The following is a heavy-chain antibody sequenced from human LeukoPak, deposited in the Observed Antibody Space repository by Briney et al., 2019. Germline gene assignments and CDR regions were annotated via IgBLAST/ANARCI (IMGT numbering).Heavy chain of an antibody. Sequence: GASVKVSCKASGGTFSSYAISRVRQAPGQGLEWMGGIIPIFGTANYAQKFQGRVTITADESTSTAYMELSSLRSEDTAVYYCAARGDYGDYVRFDYWGQGTLVTVSS. V-gene: IGHV1-69*13. CDR3: AARGDYGDYVRFDY. J-gene: IGHJ4*02. D-gene: IGHD4-17*01. CDR1: GGTFSSYA. CDR2: IIPIFGTA.